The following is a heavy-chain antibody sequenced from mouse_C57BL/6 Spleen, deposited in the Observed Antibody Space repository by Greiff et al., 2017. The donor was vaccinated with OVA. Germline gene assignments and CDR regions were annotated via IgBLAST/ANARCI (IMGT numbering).Heavy chain of an antibody. D-gene: IGHD1-1*01. Sequence: VQLQQPGAELVRPGTSVKLSCQASGYTFTSYWMHWVKQRPGQGLEWIGVIDPSDSYTNYNQKFKDKATLTVDTSSSTAYMQLSSLTSEDSAVYYCARGDYYGSSYGYFDVWGTGTTVTVSS. J-gene: IGHJ1*03. CDR1: GYTFTSYW. CDR3: ARGDYYGSSYGYFDV. V-gene: IGHV1-59*01. CDR2: IDPSDSYT.